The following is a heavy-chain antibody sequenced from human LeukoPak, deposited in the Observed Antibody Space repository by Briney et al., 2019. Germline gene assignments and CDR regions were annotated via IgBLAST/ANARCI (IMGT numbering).Heavy chain of an antibody. CDR2: ISGSGATT. D-gene: IGHD3-9*01. CDR3: ARNVGPPNRLVTTKGYFDY. CDR1: GFSFSNFA. J-gene: IGHJ4*02. V-gene: IGHV3-23*01. Sequence: GGSLRLSCAASGFSFSNFAMSWVRQAPGKGLEWVAAISGSGATTYYGDSVKGRSTISRDNSNITLYLEMHSLRAEDTAVYYCARNVGPPNRLVTTKGYFDYWGQGTLVTVSS.